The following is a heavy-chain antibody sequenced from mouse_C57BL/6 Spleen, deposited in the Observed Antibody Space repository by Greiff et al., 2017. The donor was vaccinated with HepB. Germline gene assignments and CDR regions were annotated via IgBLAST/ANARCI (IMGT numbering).Heavy chain of an antibody. CDR2: IDPSDSYT. Sequence: QVQLKQPGAELVRPGTSVKLSCKASGYTFTSYWMHWVKQRPGQGLEWIGVIDPSDSYTNYNQKFKGKATLTVDTSSSTAYMQLSSLTSEDSAVYYCARTPLGYFEVWGTGTTVTVSS. CDR3: ARTPLGYFEV. V-gene: IGHV1-59*01. CDR1: GYTFTSYW. J-gene: IGHJ1*03.